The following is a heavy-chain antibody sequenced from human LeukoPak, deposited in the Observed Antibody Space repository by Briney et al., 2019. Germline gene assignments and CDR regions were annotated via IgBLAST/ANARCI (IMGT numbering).Heavy chain of an antibody. Sequence: SETLSLTCSVSGASISNHYWSWIRQTPGQGLEWIGYIYYSGSTNYNPSLKSRVTISVDTSKNQFSLKLSSVTAADTAVYYCASGDDYYDSSGPTVYWGQGTLVTVSS. CDR2: IYYSGST. D-gene: IGHD3-22*01. V-gene: IGHV4-59*11. CDR3: ASGDDYYDSSGPTVY. J-gene: IGHJ4*02. CDR1: GASISNHY.